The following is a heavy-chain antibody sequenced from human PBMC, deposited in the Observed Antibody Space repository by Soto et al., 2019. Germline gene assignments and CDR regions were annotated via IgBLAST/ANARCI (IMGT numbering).Heavy chain of an antibody. CDR2: INAGNGNT. J-gene: IGHJ4*02. CDR1: GYTFTSYA. CDR3: ARESYYDSSGYYYSTAFDY. Sequence: ASVKVSCKASGYTFTSYAMHWVRQAPGQRLEWMGWINAGNGNTKYSQKFQGRVTITRDTSASTAYMELSSLRSEDTAVYYCARESYYDSSGYYYSTAFDYWGQGTLVTVSS. D-gene: IGHD3-22*01. V-gene: IGHV1-3*01.